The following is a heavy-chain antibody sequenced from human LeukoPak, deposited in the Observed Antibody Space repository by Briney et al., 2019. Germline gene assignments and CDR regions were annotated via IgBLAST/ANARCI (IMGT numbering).Heavy chain of an antibody. V-gene: IGHV3-23*01. Sequence: GGSLRLSCAASGFTFSSYAMSWVRQAPGKGLERVSAISGSGGSTYYADSVKGRFTISRDNSKNTLYLQMNSLRAEDTAVYYCAKVGRALIAAAAQNWFDPWGQGTLVTVSS. CDR3: AKVGRALIAAAAQNWFDP. CDR1: GFTFSSYA. D-gene: IGHD6-13*01. J-gene: IGHJ5*02. CDR2: ISGSGGST.